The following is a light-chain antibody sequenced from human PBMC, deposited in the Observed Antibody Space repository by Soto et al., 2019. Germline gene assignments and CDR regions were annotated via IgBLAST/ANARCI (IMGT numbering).Light chain of an antibody. CDR2: GAS. J-gene: IGKJ1*01. V-gene: IGKV3-20*01. CDR1: QSVSSSY. CDR3: QQYGSSRT. Sequence: EIVLTQSPGTLSLSPGERATLSCRASQSVSSSYLAWYQQKPGQAPRLLIYGASSRATGIPARFSGSGSGTYITLTISRLEPEDFAVYYCQQYGSSRTFGQGTKVEIK.